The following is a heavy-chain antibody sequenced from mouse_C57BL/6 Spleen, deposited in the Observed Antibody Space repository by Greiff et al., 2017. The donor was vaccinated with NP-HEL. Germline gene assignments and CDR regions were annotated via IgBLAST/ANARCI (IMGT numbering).Heavy chain of an antibody. J-gene: IGHJ1*03. D-gene: IGHD1-1*01. CDR2: ISYSGST. CDR1: GYSITSDY. V-gene: IGHV3-8*01. CDR3: ARRSGSRGWYFDV. Sequence: EVQLLESGPGLANPSQTLSLTCSVTGYSITSDYWNWIRKFPGNKLEYMRYISYSGSTYYNPSLKSRISITRDTSKNQYYLQLNSVTTEDTATYYCARRSGSRGWYFDVWGTGTTVTVSS.